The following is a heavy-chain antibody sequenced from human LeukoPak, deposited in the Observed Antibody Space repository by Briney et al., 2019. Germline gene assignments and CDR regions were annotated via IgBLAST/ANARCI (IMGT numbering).Heavy chain of an antibody. J-gene: IGHJ4*02. CDR2: FDPENAES. V-gene: IGHV1-24*01. D-gene: IGHD3-3*01. CDR3: ATRGSDFWSGFDY. Sequence: ASVKVSCKLSGNTLRELPIQWVRQAGGKGLEWMAGFDPENAESDYAQKFQGRVTMTEDTSTNTPYMELTSLTSDDTTLYYGATRGSDFWSGFDYWGQGTQVTVSS. CDR1: GNTLRELP.